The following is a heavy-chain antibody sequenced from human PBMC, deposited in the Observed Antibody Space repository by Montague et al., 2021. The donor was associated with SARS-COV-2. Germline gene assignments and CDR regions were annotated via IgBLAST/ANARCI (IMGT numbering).Heavy chain of an antibody. D-gene: IGHD3-22*01. Sequence: SLRLSGAASGFTFRSYTMNRVRQAPGKGLEWVSCISSSSSYIYYADSVXGRFTIFRDNAKNSLFLQMNSLRAEDTAVYYCARDGWAHYYDSSGYEGNFDIWGQGTMVTVSS. CDR2: ISSSSSYI. J-gene: IGHJ3*02. CDR3: ARDGWAHYYDSSGYEGNFDI. CDR1: GFTFRSYT. V-gene: IGHV3-21*01.